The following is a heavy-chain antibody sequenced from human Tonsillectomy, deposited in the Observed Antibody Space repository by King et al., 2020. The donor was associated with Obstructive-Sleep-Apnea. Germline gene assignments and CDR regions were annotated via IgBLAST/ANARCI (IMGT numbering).Heavy chain of an antibody. V-gene: IGHV3-30*04. J-gene: IGHJ4*02. CDR3: ARDPYSNSWTSPDY. CDR1: GFTFSSYA. D-gene: IGHD6-13*01. CDR2: IFYDGINE. Sequence: VQLVESGGGVVQPGRSLRLSCAASGFTFSSYAMHWVRHAPGKGLEWAAVIFYDGINEYYADSLKGRFTISRDNSRKTLYLQMNRLRGEDTAVYYCARDPYSNSWTSPDYWGQGTLVTVSS.